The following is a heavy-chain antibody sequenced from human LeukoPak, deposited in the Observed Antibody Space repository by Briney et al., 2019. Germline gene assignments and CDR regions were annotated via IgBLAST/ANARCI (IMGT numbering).Heavy chain of an antibody. Sequence: GGSLRLSCAASGFTFSSYWMHWVRQAPGKGLVWVSRINSDGSITNYADSVEGRFTVSRDNAKNTLYLQMNSLGVEDSAIYYRARAGNYYFTYWGRGTLLTVSP. J-gene: IGHJ4*02. D-gene: IGHD1-7*01. CDR3: ARAGNYYFTY. CDR1: GFTFSSYW. V-gene: IGHV3-74*01. CDR2: INSDGSIT.